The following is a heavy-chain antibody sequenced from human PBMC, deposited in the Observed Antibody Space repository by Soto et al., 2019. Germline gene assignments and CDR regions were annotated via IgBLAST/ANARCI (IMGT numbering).Heavy chain of an antibody. CDR3: ARAGIAARRDYYYGMDV. V-gene: IGHV4-31*03. J-gene: IGHJ6*02. CDR1: GGSISSGGYY. CDR2: IYYSGST. D-gene: IGHD6-6*01. Sequence: QVQLQESGPGLVKPSQTLSLTCTVSGGSISSGGYYWSWIRQHPGKGLEWIGYIYYSGSTYYNPSLKSRVTISVDTSKSQFSLKLSSVTAADTAVYYCARAGIAARRDYYYGMDVWGQGTTVTVSS.